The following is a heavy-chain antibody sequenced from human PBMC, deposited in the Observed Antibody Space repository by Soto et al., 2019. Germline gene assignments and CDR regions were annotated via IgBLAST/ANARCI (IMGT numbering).Heavy chain of an antibody. D-gene: IGHD2-2*01. J-gene: IGHJ6*02. V-gene: IGHV2-70*11. CDR3: ARIRRVPASHDYGMDV. CDR2: IDWDDEK. Sequence: ESGPTLVNPTQTLTLTCTFSGFSLTTNGMCVGWIRQPPGKALECLARIDWDDEKHYSTSLKTRLTISKDTSRNQVVLTLTNMDPVDTATYYCARIRRVPASHDYGMDVWGQGTTVTVSS. CDR1: GFSLTTNGMC.